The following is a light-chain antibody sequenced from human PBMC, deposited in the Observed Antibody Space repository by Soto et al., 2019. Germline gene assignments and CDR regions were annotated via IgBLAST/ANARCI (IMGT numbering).Light chain of an antibody. CDR3: QQYNCYWT. V-gene: IGKV1-5*03. CDR2: KAS. CDR1: QSISDL. Sequence: DIQMTQSPSTLSASVGDRVTITCRASQSISDLLAWYQQKPGKAPILLIYKASTLKSGVPSRFSGNGSGTEYTVTISSLQPDDFATYYCQQYNCYWTFGQGTKVEIK. J-gene: IGKJ1*01.